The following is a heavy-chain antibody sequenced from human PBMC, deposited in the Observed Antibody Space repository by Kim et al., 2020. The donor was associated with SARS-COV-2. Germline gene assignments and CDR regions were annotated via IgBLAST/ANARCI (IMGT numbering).Heavy chain of an antibody. V-gene: IGHV1-69*13. CDR3: ARDTLQLVLGKKASNYYYYGMDV. J-gene: IGHJ6*02. D-gene: IGHD6-6*01. CDR2: IIPIFGTA. CDR1: GGTFSSYA. Sequence: SVKVSCKASGGTFSSYAISWVRQAPGQGLEWMGGIIPIFGTANYAQKFQGRVTITADESTSTAYMELSSLRSEDTAVYYCARDTLQLVLGKKASNYYYYGMDVWGQGTTVTVSS.